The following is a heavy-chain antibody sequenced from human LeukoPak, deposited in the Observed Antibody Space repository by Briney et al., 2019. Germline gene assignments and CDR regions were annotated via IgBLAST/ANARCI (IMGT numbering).Heavy chain of an antibody. V-gene: IGHV3-30*18. D-gene: IGHD3-22*01. J-gene: IGHJ5*02. CDR2: ISYDGSNK. CDR3: AKDPMGDYYDSSGYVP. CDR1: GFTFSSYG. Sequence: PGGSLRLSCAASGFTFSSYGMHWVRQAPGKGLEWVAVISYDGSNKYYADSVKGRFTISRDNSKNTLYLQMNSLRAEDTAVYYCAKDPMGDYYDSSGYVPWGQGTLVTVSS.